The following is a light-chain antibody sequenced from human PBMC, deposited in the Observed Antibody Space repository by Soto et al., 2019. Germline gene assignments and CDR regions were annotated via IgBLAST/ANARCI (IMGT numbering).Light chain of an antibody. J-gene: IGLJ1*01. CDR3: SSYTSSSTRV. V-gene: IGLV2-14*01. Sequence: QSVLTQPASESGSPGQSITISCTGASSDVGGYNYVSWYQQHPGKAPKLMIYDVSDRPSGVSNRFSGSKSGNTASLTISGLQAEDEADYYCSSYTSSSTRVFGTGTKLTVL. CDR1: SSDVGGYNY. CDR2: DVS.